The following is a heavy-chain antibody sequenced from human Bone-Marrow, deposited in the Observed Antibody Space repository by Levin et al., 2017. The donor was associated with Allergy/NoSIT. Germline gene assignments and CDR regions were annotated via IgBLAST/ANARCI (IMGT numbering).Heavy chain of an antibody. CDR1: GFSFNNYA. Sequence: GESLKISCAASGFSFNNYAMHWVRQAPGKGLEWVAVISYDGSHKYYADSVEGRFTISRDNSKNTLYLQMSSLRAEDMAVYYCSRDSNPTWNYPYYQYDMDVWGQGTTVTVSS. J-gene: IGHJ6*02. V-gene: IGHV3-30*03. CDR3: SRDSNPTWNYPYYQYDMDV. D-gene: IGHD1-7*01. CDR2: ISYDGSHK.